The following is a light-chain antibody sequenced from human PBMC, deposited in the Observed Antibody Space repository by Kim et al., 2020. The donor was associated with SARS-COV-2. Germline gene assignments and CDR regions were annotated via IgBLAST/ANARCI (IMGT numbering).Light chain of an antibody. Sequence: SYELTQPPSVSVSPGQTASITCSGDNLGNKYVCWYQQKPGQSPVLVIYQNTKRPSGIPERFSGSNSGNTATLTISGTQAMDESDFYCQAWDATTVVFGGG. CDR2: QNT. CDR1: NLGNKY. CDR3: QAWDATTVV. J-gene: IGLJ2*01. V-gene: IGLV3-1*01.